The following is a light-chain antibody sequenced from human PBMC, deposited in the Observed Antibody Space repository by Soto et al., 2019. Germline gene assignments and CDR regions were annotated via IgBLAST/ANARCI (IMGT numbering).Light chain of an antibody. CDR2: AAS. CDR1: QGISNY. J-gene: IGKJ1*01. CDR3: KKYNSAPLT. V-gene: IGKV1-27*01. Sequence: DIQMTQSPSSLSASVGDRVTITCRASQGISNYLAWYQQKPGKVPKLLIYAASTLQSGVPSRFSGSGSGTDCTLTISSLQPDEVAIYYCKKYNSAPLTFGQGTKVEIK.